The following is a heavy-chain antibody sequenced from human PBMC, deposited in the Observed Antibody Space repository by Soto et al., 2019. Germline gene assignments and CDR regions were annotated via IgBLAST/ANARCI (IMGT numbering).Heavy chain of an antibody. D-gene: IGHD1-7*01. CDR2: ISGSGGST. J-gene: IGHJ3*02. CDR1: GFTFSSYA. Sequence: GGSLRLSCAASGFTFSSYAMSWVRQAPGKGLEWVSAISGSGGSTYYADSVKGRFTISRDNSKNTLYLQMNSLRAEDTAVYYCAKDTRYNWNYPDAFDTWGQGTMVTV. V-gene: IGHV3-23*01. CDR3: AKDTRYNWNYPDAFDT.